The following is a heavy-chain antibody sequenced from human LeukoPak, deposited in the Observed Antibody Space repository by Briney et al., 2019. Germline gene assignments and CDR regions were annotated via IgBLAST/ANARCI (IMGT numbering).Heavy chain of an antibody. CDR1: GFTFKDYG. V-gene: IGHV3-20*04. D-gene: IGHD1-1*01. J-gene: IGHJ6*02. CDR2: INWNGGGT. CDR3: AREGATYYYGMDV. Sequence: GRSLRLSCAATGFTFKDYGMHWVRQPPGKGLEWVSSINWNGGGTDYADSVKGRFTISRDNAKNTLYLQMNSLRAEDTAVYYCAREGATYYYGMDVWGQGTTVTVSS.